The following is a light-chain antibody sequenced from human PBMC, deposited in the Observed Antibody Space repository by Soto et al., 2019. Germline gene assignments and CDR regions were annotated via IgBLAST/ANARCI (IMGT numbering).Light chain of an antibody. CDR3: NSFTSSSAFV. Sequence: QSVLTQPASVSGSPGQSITIFCTGTSSDIGAYNYVSWYQQHPGKAPTLLICEVSNRPSGVSNRFSGSKSGNTASLTISGLQTEDEADYYCNSFTSSSAFVFGTGTKVTVL. CDR2: EVS. V-gene: IGLV2-14*01. J-gene: IGLJ1*01. CDR1: SSDIGAYNY.